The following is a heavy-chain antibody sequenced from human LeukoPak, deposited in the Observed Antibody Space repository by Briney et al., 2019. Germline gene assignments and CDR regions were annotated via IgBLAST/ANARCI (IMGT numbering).Heavy chain of an antibody. CDR1: GFTFSSYA. Sequence: PGRSLGLSCAASGFTFSSYAMHCVRQAPGKGLEWVAVISYDGSNKYYADSVKGRFTISRDNSKNTLYLQMNSLRAEDTAVYYCARDRKPPFWSGYFGWFDPWGQGTLVTVSS. CDR2: ISYDGSNK. D-gene: IGHD3-3*01. V-gene: IGHV3-30-3*01. CDR3: ARDRKPPFWSGYFGWFDP. J-gene: IGHJ5*02.